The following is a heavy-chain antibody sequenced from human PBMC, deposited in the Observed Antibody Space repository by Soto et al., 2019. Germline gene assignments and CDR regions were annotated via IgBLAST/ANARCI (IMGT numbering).Heavy chain of an antibody. CDR3: ARRTEGYDYVWGSYRYFDY. V-gene: IGHV5-51*01. CDR2: IYPGDSDT. Sequence: GESLKISCKGSGYSFTSYWIGWVRQMPGKGLEWMGIIYPGDSDTRYSPSFQGQVTMPADKSISTAYLQWSSLKASDTAMYYCARRTEGYDYVWGSYRYFDYWGQGTLVTVSS. D-gene: IGHD3-16*02. J-gene: IGHJ4*02. CDR1: GYSFTSYW.